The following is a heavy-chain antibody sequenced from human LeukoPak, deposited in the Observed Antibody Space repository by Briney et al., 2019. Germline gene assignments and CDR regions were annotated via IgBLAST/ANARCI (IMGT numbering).Heavy chain of an antibody. CDR1: GFTFSDYY. V-gene: IGHV3-11*03. Sequence: PGGSLRLSCAASGFTFSDYYTSWIRQAPGKGLEWVSYISSSSTYTNYADSVKGRFTISRDNAKNSLYLQMNSLRAEDTAVYYCAGSLRRDCDSTSCWAALYIWGQGTMVTVSS. CDR2: ISSSSTYT. CDR3: AGSLRRDCDSTSCWAALYI. J-gene: IGHJ3*02. D-gene: IGHD2-2*01.